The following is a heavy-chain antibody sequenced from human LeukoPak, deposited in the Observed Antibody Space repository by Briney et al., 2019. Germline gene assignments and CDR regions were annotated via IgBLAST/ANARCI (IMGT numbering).Heavy chain of an antibody. V-gene: IGHV1-2*06. CDR2: INPNSGDT. Sequence: ASVKVSCEASGYTFTGYYMHWVRQAPGQGLEWMGRINPNSGDTHYAQTFQGRVTMTRDTSITTAYMELNRLRSDDTAVYYCAREFASSWPFDYWGQGTLVTVSS. D-gene: IGHD6-13*01. J-gene: IGHJ4*02. CDR1: GYTFTGYY. CDR3: AREFASSWPFDY.